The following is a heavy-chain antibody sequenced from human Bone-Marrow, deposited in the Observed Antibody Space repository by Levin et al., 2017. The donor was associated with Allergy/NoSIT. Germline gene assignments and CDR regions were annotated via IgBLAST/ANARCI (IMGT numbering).Heavy chain of an antibody. CDR3: SRNSDKGGHSGYQDY. CDR1: GFTFGEYG. CDR2: IRSKTYGGTT. J-gene: IGHJ4*02. D-gene: IGHD5-12*01. V-gene: IGHV3-49*03. Sequence: PGGSLRLSCTTSGFTFGEYGMSWFRQAPGKGLEWVAFIRSKTYGGTTEYAASVKGRFTISRDESKSIAYLQMNSLNTEDTAVYYCSRNSDKGGHSGYQDYWGQGTLVTVSS.